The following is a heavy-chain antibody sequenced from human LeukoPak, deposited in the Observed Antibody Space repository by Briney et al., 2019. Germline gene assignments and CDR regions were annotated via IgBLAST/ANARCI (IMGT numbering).Heavy chain of an antibody. D-gene: IGHD2-2*01. CDR2: TKNKANSYTT. CDR1: GFTFGDHY. V-gene: IGHV3-72*01. Sequence: PGGSLRLSCAASGFTFGDHYMDWVRQAPGKGLEWVSRTKNKANSYTTQYAASVKGRFTVSRDDSKNSLSLQMNNLETEDTAVYYCARDASASRDYWGQGTLVTVSS. CDR3: ARDASASRDY. J-gene: IGHJ4*02.